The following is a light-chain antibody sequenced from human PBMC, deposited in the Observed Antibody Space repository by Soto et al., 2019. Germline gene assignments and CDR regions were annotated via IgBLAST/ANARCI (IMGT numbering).Light chain of an antibody. V-gene: IGKV3-11*01. CDR3: QQRSNWPIP. CDR1: QSVSNNY. Sequence: ENILTLSPSTLSLAPGERPDLSCTASQSVSNNYLAWCQQKPGQAPRLLIYDASNRATGIPARFSGRGSGTDLTLTISGLEPEDFAGYYSQQRSNWPIPFGQGTRLEI. J-gene: IGKJ5*01. CDR2: DAS.